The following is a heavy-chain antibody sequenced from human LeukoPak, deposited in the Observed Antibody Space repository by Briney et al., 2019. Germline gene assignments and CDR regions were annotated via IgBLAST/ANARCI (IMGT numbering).Heavy chain of an antibody. V-gene: IGHV3-64D*06. CDR1: GFTFSNHF. CDR3: VKDLTGTWSFDY. D-gene: IGHD3-9*01. Sequence: GGSLRLSCSTSGFTFSNHFMHWVRQALGKGLEYVSSIGPNGASTLYADSVKGRFTISRDNSKNALYLQLTSLRLEDTALYYCVKDLTGTWSFDYWGQGTLVTVSS. CDR2: IGPNGAST. J-gene: IGHJ4*02.